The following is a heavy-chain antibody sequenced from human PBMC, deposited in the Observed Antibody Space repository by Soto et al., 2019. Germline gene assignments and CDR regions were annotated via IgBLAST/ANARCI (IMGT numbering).Heavy chain of an antibody. CDR3: ARHCSGGSCYYAFDI. Sequence: PLETLSLTCAVYGGSFSGYYWSCIRQPPGKGLEWIAYIYYSGSTDYNPSLKSRVTISVDTSKNQFSLKLSSVTAADTAVYYCARHCSGGSCYYAFDIWGQGTMVTVSS. CDR2: IYYSGST. V-gene: IGHV4-59*08. J-gene: IGHJ3*02. D-gene: IGHD2-15*01. CDR1: GGSFSGYY.